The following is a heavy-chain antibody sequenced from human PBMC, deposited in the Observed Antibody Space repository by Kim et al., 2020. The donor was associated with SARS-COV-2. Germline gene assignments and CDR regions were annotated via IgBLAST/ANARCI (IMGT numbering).Heavy chain of an antibody. J-gene: IGHJ3*02. D-gene: IGHD3-3*01. V-gene: IGHV4-31*02. CDR3: ARGDTIFGVVINAFDI. Sequence: LQSRVTISVCTSKNQFSLKLSSVTAADTAVYYCARGDTIFGVVINAFDIWGQGTMVTVSS.